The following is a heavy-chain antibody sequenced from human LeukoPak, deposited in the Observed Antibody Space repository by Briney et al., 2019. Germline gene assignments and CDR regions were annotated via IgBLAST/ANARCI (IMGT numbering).Heavy chain of an antibody. CDR1: GASFSNDY. CDR3: ARESGYYYDSSGNY. CDR2: IYHNGRT. D-gene: IGHD3-22*01. J-gene: IGHJ4*02. V-gene: IGHV4-59*12. Sequence: SETLSLTCTVSGASFSNDYWSWVRQAPGKRLEWIGYIYHNGRTNYSPSLKSRITMSIDTSQNQFSLRLTSVTAADTAVYYCARESGYYYDSSGNYWGQGTLVTVSS.